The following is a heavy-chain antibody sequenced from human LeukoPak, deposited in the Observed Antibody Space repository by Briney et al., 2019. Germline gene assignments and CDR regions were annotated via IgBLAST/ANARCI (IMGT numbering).Heavy chain of an antibody. D-gene: IGHD6-25*01. CDR3: ARGIGYLFDY. CDR2: MNPNSGNT. J-gene: IGHJ4*02. CDR1: GYTFTGYY. V-gene: IGHV1-8*02. Sequence: ASVKVSCKASGYTFTGYYMHWVRQAPGQGLEWMGWMNPNSGNTGYAQKFQGRVTMTRNTSISTAYMELSSLRSEDTAVYYCARGIGYLFDYWGQGTLVSVSS.